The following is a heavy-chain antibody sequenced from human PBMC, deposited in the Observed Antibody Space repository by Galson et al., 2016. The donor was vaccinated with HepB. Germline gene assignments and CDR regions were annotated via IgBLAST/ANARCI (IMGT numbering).Heavy chain of an antibody. Sequence: SETLSLTCTVSGGSMSSYYWGWIRQPPGKRLEWIGHMYYGGSTNYNPSLKSRVTISIDTSKNQISLKLNSVTAADTAVYYCARGWFGETYFDYWGQGTLVTVSS. V-gene: IGHV4-59*01. J-gene: IGHJ4*02. CDR3: ARGWFGETYFDY. D-gene: IGHD3-10*01. CDR2: MYYGGST. CDR1: GGSMSSYY.